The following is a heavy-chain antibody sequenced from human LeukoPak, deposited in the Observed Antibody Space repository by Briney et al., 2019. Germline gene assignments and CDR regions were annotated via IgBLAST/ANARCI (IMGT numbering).Heavy chain of an antibody. Sequence: PGGSLRLSCAASGFTFSSYAMSWVRQAPGKGLKRVSAISGSGGSTYYADSVKGRFTISRDNSKNTLYLQMNSLRAEDTAVYYCAKGRVVVITAYYFDYWGQGTLVTVSS. D-gene: IGHD3-22*01. CDR1: GFTFSSYA. CDR2: ISGSGGST. V-gene: IGHV3-23*01. CDR3: AKGRVVVITAYYFDY. J-gene: IGHJ4*02.